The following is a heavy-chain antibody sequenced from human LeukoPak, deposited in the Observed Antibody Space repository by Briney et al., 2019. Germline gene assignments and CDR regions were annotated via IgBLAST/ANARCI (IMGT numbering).Heavy chain of an antibody. V-gene: IGHV4-34*01. Sequence: SETLSLTCTVSGGSISSYYWSWIRQPPGKGLEWIGEINHSGSTNYNPSLKSRVTISVDTSKNQFSLKLSSVTAADTAVYYCARGRAAAGRLDYWGQGTLVTVSS. D-gene: IGHD6-13*01. CDR3: ARGRAAAGRLDY. CDR2: INHSGST. CDR1: GGSISSYY. J-gene: IGHJ4*02.